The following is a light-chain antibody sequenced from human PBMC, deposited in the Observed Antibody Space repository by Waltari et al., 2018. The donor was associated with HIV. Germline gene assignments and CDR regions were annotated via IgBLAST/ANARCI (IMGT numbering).Light chain of an antibody. V-gene: IGKV3-15*01. Sequence: ERVMTQSPATLSVSPGERATLPCRPSQSVSSNLAWYQQRPGQAPRLLIYGASTRATGIPARFSGSGSGTEFTLTISSLQSEDLAVYYCQQYNNSPGTFGQGTKVEIK. CDR2: GAS. CDR3: QQYNNSPGT. CDR1: QSVSSN. J-gene: IGKJ1*01.